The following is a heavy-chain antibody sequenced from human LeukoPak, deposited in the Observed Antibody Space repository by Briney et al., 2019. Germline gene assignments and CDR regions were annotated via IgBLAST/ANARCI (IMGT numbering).Heavy chain of an antibody. D-gene: IGHD6-13*01. CDR1: GFTFGDYV. CDR3: ASGNGWYSPDY. Sequence: PGGSLRLSCTISGFTFGDYVLNWFRQAPGKGLEWVGFIRSKAYGGTTEYAASVKDRFTISRDDSKSIVYLQMNSLKTEDTAVYYCASGNGWYSPDYWGQGTLVTVSS. CDR2: IRSKAYGGTT. J-gene: IGHJ4*02. V-gene: IGHV3-49*03.